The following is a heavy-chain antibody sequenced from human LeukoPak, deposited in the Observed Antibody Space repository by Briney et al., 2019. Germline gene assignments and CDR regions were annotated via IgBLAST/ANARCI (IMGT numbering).Heavy chain of an antibody. CDR2: IRSKANSYAT. Sequence: PGGSLKLSCAASGFTFSGSAMHWVRQASGKGLEWVGRIRSKANSYATAYAASVKGRFTISRDDSKNTAYLQMNSLKTEDTAVYYCTRPLEMATKLPDYYYGMDVWGQGTTVTVSS. V-gene: IGHV3-73*01. D-gene: IGHD5-24*01. CDR1: GFTFSGSA. J-gene: IGHJ6*02. CDR3: TRPLEMATKLPDYYYGMDV.